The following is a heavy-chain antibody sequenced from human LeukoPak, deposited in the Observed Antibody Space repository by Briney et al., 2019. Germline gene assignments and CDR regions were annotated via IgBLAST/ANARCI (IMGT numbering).Heavy chain of an antibody. CDR2: IRYDAAFK. D-gene: IGHD1-1*01. V-gene: IGHV3-30*02. CDR1: GFTFSTYG. CDR3: ARNDDVFDI. J-gene: IGHJ3*02. Sequence: GGSLRLSCAASGFTFSTYGMHWVRQAPGKGLEWVAFIRYDAAFKYYADSVKGRFTISRDNSKNTLYLQMNSLRAEDTAVYYCARNDDVFDIWGQGTMVTVSS.